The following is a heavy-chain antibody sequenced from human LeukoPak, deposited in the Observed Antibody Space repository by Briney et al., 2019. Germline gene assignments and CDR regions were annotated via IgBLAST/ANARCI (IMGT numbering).Heavy chain of an antibody. V-gene: IGHV4-4*02. CDR1: GGSISSTNW. CDR2: ISLSGRT. D-gene: IGHD1-26*01. Sequence: SETLSLTCGVSGGSISSTNWWSWVRQPPGPGLEWIGEISLSGRTNYNPSLKSRVTMSLDESKNQVSLNLASVTAADTAVYYCSRESGAFSPFGHWGQGTLVTVTS. CDR3: SRESGAFSPFGH. J-gene: IGHJ4*02.